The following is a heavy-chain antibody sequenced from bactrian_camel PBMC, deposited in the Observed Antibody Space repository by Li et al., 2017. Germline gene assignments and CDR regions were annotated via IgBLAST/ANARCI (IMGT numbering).Heavy chain of an antibody. V-gene: IGHV3-2*01. CDR2: IPRNGGIL. D-gene: IGHD1*01. J-gene: IGHJ6*01. Sequence: VQLVESGGGLVQPGGSLTLSCAASGDTISNYAVTWVRQRPGKGLEWVSGIPRNGGILYYADSVKGRFTISRDIAKNILYLQMNSLKSEDTALYYCAKGAGPNDFGYWGQGTQVTVS. CDR1: GDTISNYA. CDR3: AKGAGPNDFGY.